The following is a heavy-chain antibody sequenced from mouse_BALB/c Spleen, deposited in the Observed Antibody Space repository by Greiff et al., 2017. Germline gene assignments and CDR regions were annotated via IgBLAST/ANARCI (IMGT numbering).Heavy chain of an antibody. CDR1: GFTFSSYG. J-gene: IGHJ2*01. Sequence: DVKLVESGGDLVKPGGSLKLSCAASGFTFSSYGMSWVRQTPDKRLEWVATISSGGSYTYYPDSVKGRFTISRDNAKNTLYLQMSSLKSEDTAMYYCAREGYYGNYRVSYYFDYWGQGTTLTVSS. CDR3: AREGYYGNYRVSYYFDY. CDR2: ISSGGSYT. V-gene: IGHV5-6*02. D-gene: IGHD2-1*01.